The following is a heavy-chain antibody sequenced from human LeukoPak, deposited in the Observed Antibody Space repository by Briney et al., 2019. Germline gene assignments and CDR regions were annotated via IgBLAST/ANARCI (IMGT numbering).Heavy chain of an antibody. J-gene: IGHJ4*02. D-gene: IGHD6-19*01. CDR2: IRSKSDGGTT. Sequence: GGSLRLSCAASGFTFNTAWMAWVRQAPGKGLEWVGRIRSKSDGGTTYYAAPVKGRFTISRDNFKNTLHLQMNSLRAEDTAVYYCARDRGSSSGWYAFDYWGQGTLVTVSS. V-gene: IGHV3-15*01. CDR1: GFTFNTAW. CDR3: ARDRGSSSGWYAFDY.